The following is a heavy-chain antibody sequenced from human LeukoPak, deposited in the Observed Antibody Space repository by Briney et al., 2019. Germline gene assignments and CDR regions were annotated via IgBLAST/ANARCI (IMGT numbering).Heavy chain of an antibody. CDR3: AKTHYDYGDYVYYFDY. J-gene: IGHJ4*02. V-gene: IGHV3-23*01. Sequence: PGGSLRLSCAASGFTFSSYAMSWVRQAPGKGLEWVSAISGSGGTTYYADSVKGRFTISRDNSKNTLYLQMNSLRAEDTAVYYCAKTHYDYGDYVYYFDYWGQGTLVTVSS. CDR1: GFTFSSYA. D-gene: IGHD4-17*01. CDR2: ISGSGGTT.